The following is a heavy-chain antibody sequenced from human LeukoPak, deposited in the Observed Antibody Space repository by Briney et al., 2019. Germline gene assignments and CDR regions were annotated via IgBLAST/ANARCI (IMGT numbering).Heavy chain of an antibody. Sequence: SVKVSCKASGGTFSSYAISWVRQAPGQGLEWMGGIIPIFGTANYAQKFQGRVTITADKSTSTAYMELSSLRSEDTAVYYCATGIWFGELGSSYGMDVWGQGTTVTVSS. CDR1: GGTFSSYA. CDR3: ATGIWFGELGSSYGMDV. CDR2: IIPIFGTA. D-gene: IGHD3-10*01. V-gene: IGHV1-69*06. J-gene: IGHJ6*02.